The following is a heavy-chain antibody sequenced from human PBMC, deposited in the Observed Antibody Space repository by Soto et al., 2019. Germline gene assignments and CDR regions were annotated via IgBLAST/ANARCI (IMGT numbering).Heavy chain of an antibody. V-gene: IGHV3-74*03. D-gene: IGHD3-10*01. Sequence: EVQLVESGGGLVQPGGSLRLSCAASGFTLSNNWIHWVRQAPGKGLVWVSRINSDGSSITYADSVKGRFTFSRDNAKNTLYLQMNSRGVENRAMYYFVRAPDRGPFHSWGQGTLVTASS. J-gene: IGHJ4*02. CDR2: INSDGSSI. CDR3: VRAPDRGPFHS. CDR1: GFTLSNNW.